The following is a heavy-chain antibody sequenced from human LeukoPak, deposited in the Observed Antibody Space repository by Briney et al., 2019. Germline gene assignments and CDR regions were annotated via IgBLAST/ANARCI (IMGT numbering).Heavy chain of an antibody. J-gene: IGHJ5*02. CDR1: GGSVSSGSYY. D-gene: IGHD2-2*01. Sequence: PSETLSLTCTVSGGSVSSGSYYWSWIRQPPGKGLEWIGYIYYSGSTNYNPSLKSRVTISADTTENQFSLKLSSATAADTAVYYCARRVYCSSTSCYGWFDPWGQGALVTVSS. CDR2: IYYSGST. CDR3: ARRVYCSSTSCYGWFDP. V-gene: IGHV4-61*01.